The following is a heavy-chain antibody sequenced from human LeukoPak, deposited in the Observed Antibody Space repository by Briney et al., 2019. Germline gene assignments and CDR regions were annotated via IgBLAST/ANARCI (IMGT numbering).Heavy chain of an antibody. Sequence: ASVKVSCKASGYTFTSYYMHWVRQAPGQGLEWMGIINPSGGSTSYAQKFQGRVTMTRDMSTSTVYMELSSLRSEATAVYYCARGTSSSWYHGWFDPWGQGTLVTVSS. J-gene: IGHJ5*02. CDR1: GYTFTSYY. CDR3: ARGTSSSWYHGWFDP. D-gene: IGHD6-13*01. CDR2: INPSGGST. V-gene: IGHV1-46*01.